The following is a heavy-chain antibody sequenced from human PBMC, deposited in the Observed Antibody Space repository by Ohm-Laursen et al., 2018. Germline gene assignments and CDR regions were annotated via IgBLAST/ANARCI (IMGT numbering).Heavy chain of an antibody. V-gene: IGHV1-2*02. D-gene: IGHD3-22*01. CDR3: ARSHYYDSRGYYTFDI. J-gene: IGHJ3*02. CDR2: INPNSGGT. Sequence: ASVKVSCKASGYTFTGYYMHWVRQAPGQGLEWMGWINPNSGGTNYAQKFQGRVTMTRDTSISTAYMELSRLTSDDTAVYYCARSHYYDSRGYYTFDIWGQGTMVTVSS. CDR1: GYTFTGYY.